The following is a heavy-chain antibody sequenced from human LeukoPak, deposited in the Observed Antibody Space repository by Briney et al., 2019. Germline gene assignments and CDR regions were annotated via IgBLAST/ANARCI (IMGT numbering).Heavy chain of an antibody. CDR1: GGSISSSSCY. CDR3: ARGVRYCSSTSCYVSLYYFDY. CDR2: IYYSGST. J-gene: IGHJ4*02. Sequence: SETLSLTCTVSGGSISSSSCYWGWIRQPPGKGLEWIGSIYYSGSTYYNPSLKSRVTISVDTSKNQFSLKLSSVTAADTAVYYCARGVRYCSSTSCYVSLYYFDYWGQGTLVTVSS. D-gene: IGHD2-2*01. V-gene: IGHV4-39*07.